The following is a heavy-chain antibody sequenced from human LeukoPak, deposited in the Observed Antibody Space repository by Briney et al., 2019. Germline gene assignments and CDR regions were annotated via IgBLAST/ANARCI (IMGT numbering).Heavy chain of an antibody. Sequence: ASVKVSCKASGHTFTGYYVYWVRQAPGQGLEWMGWMNPNVGGANFPQKFQGRVTVTSDPAISAAYMELRRLRSDDTAVYYCARGVLGEPLESWGQGTLVTVSS. J-gene: IGHJ4*02. CDR3: ARGVLGEPLES. CDR2: MNPNVGGA. V-gene: IGHV1-2*02. CDR1: GHTFTGYY. D-gene: IGHD3-16*01.